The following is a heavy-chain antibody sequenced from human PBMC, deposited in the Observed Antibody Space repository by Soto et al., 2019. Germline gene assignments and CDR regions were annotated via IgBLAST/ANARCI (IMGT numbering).Heavy chain of an antibody. Sequence: GASVKVSCKVSGYTLTELSMHWVRQAPGKGLEWMGGFDPEDGETIYAQKFQGRVTMTEDTSTDTAYMELSSLRSEDTAVYYCATAGSTIFGVVITRPFDYWGQGTLVTVSS. CDR3: ATAGSTIFGVVITRPFDY. V-gene: IGHV1-24*01. J-gene: IGHJ4*02. CDR1: GYTLTELS. D-gene: IGHD3-3*01. CDR2: FDPEDGET.